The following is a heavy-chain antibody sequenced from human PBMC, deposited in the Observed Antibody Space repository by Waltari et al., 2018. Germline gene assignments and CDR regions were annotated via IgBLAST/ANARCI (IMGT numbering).Heavy chain of an antibody. D-gene: IGHD2-8*02. CDR3: VRDHGGSTGFPY. Sequence: QVQVVESGGGVVQPGRSLRLSCAASGFTFSNFAMHWVRQAPGRGLGWVAVMSVDGSHKYYVDSVKGRFTISRDNSKNTLYLQMNSLRTEDTAMYYCVRDHGGSTGFPYWGQGTLVTVSS. CDR2: MSVDGSHK. CDR1: GFTFSNFA. V-gene: IGHV3-30*04. J-gene: IGHJ4*02.